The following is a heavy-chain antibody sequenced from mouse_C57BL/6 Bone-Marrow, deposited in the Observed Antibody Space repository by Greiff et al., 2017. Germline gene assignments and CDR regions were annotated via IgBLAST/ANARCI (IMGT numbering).Heavy chain of an antibody. J-gene: IGHJ4*01. CDR2: IYPRSGNT. CDR3: ARQGYYGPYAMDY. V-gene: IGHV1-81*01. Sequence: QVQLQQSGAELARPGASVKLSCKASGYTFTSYGISWVTQRTGQGLEWIGEIYPRSGNTYYNEKFKGKATLTADKSSSTAYMELRSLTSEDSAVYFCARQGYYGPYAMDYWGQGTSVTVSS. D-gene: IGHD1-1*01. CDR1: GYTFTSYG.